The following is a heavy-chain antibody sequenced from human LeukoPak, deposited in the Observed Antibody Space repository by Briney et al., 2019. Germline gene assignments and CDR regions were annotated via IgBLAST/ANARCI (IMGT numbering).Heavy chain of an antibody. J-gene: IGHJ5*02. CDR3: ARVSDKYRSGFDP. D-gene: IGHD6-25*01. V-gene: IGHV4-4*07. CDR2: IYASGSI. Sequence: SETLSLTCAVSGGSISTYYWSWIRQPAGKGLEWIGRIYASGSINYNPSLKSRVTMSLDTSKNQFSLRLSSATAADTAVYYCARVSDKYRSGFDPWGQGILVTVSS. CDR1: GGSISTYY.